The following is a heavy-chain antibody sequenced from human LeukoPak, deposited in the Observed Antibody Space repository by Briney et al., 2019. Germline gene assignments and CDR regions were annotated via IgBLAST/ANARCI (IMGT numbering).Heavy chain of an antibody. D-gene: IGHD3-22*01. Sequence: SETLSLTCTVSGGSISSYYWSWIRQPPGKGLEWIGYIYYSGSTNYNPSLKSRVTISVDTSKNQLSLKLSSVTAADTAVYYCARAGSSGYYYYYFDYWGQGTLVTVSS. CDR3: ARAGSSGYYYYYFDY. CDR1: GGSISSYY. J-gene: IGHJ4*02. V-gene: IGHV4-59*01. CDR2: IYYSGST.